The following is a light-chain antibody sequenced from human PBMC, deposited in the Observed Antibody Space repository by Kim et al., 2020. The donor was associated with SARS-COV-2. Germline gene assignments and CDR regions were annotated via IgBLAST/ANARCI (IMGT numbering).Light chain of an antibody. CDR1: QRISSD. Sequence: EIVLTQSPATLSLSPGGKATLSCRASQRISSDLAWYHQKPGQPPRLLMYGASIMATGVSARFSGSQVGTEFTLTISSLQSEDFGVYYCHQYADWPPITFGQGTRLEIK. CDR3: HQYADWPPIT. CDR2: GAS. V-gene: IGKV3-15*01. J-gene: IGKJ5*01.